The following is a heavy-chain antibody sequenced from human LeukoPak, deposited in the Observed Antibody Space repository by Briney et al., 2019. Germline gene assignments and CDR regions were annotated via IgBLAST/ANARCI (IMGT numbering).Heavy chain of an antibody. J-gene: IGHJ4*02. Sequence: PGGSLRLSCAASGFTFSSYGMHWVRQAPGKGLEWVAVISYDGGNKYYADSVKGRFTISRDNSKNTLYLQMNSLRAEDTAVYYCAKDPGSDILTGYYDYWGQGTLVTVSS. CDR3: AKDPGSDILTGYYDY. V-gene: IGHV3-30*18. CDR1: GFTFSSYG. D-gene: IGHD3-9*01. CDR2: ISYDGGNK.